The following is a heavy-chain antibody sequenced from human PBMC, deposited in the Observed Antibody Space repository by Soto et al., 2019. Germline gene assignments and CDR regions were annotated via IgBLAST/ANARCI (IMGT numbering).Heavy chain of an antibody. CDR3: ARGDRGAFDL. J-gene: IGHJ3*01. D-gene: IGHD1-26*01. Sequence: EVQLLESGGGLVQPGESLRLSCAASGFTFSYYWMHWVRQAPGMGLVWVSRINSDGSSTTYADSVKGRFTISRDNARNTLYLQMNSLRAEDTAVYYCARGDRGAFDLWGQGTVVTVSS. CDR1: GFTFSYYW. V-gene: IGHV3-74*01. CDR2: INSDGSST.